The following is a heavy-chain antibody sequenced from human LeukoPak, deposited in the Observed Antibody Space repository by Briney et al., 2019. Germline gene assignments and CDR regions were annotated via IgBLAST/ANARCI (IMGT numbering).Heavy chain of an antibody. D-gene: IGHD3-16*01. Sequence: GGSLRLSCAASGFTFSSYGMSWVRQAPGKGLEWVSAISGSGGSTYYADSVKGRFTISRDNAKNTLYLQMNSLRAEDTAVYYCARDNYAYRLDLWGQGALVSVSS. J-gene: IGHJ5*02. CDR2: ISGSGGST. V-gene: IGHV3-23*01. CDR1: GFTFSSYG. CDR3: ARDNYAYRLDL.